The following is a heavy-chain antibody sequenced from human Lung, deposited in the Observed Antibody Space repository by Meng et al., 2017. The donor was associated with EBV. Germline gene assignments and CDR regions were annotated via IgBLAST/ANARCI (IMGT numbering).Heavy chain of an antibody. CDR3: ARARSIAAAVIDY. J-gene: IGHJ4*02. CDR1: GGSISSGDYY. V-gene: IGHV4-30-4*01. Sequence: QLQGSGPGLVKPSQTLSLTFTVVGGSISSGDYYWSWIRQPPGKGLEWIGYIYYSGSTYYNPSLKSRVTISVDTSKNQFSLKLSSVTAADTAVYYCARARSIAAAVIDYWGQGTLVTVSS. CDR2: IYYSGST. D-gene: IGHD6-13*01.